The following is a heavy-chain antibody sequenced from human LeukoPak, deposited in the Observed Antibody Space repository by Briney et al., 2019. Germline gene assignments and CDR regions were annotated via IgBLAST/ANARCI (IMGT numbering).Heavy chain of an antibody. Sequence: GESLNISCKGSGYPFATYWIGWVRQVPGKGLEWVGIIYPSDSDARYSPSFQGQVTISADKSITTAYLQWSSLKASDTAMYYCARHVVPYSSGLTGFDYWGQGTLVTVSS. J-gene: IGHJ4*02. CDR1: GYPFATYW. V-gene: IGHV5-51*01. D-gene: IGHD6-19*01. CDR2: IYPSDSDA. CDR3: ARHVVPYSSGLTGFDY.